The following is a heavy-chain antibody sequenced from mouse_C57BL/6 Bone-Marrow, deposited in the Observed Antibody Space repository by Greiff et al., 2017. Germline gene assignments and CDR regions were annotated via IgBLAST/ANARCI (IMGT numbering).Heavy chain of an antibody. CDR1: GYSITSGYY. CDR3: ARDWPYYYAMDY. V-gene: IGHV3-6*01. Sequence: ESGPGLVKPSQSLSLTCSVTGYSITSGYYWNWIRQFPGNKLEWMGYISYDGSNNYNPSLKNRISITRDTSKNQFFLKLNSVTTEDTATYYCARDWPYYYAMDYWGQGTSVTVSS. J-gene: IGHJ4*01. CDR2: ISYDGSN.